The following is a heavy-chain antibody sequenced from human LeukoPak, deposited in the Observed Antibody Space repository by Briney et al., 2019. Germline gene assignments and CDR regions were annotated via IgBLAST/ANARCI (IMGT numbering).Heavy chain of an antibody. V-gene: IGHV5-51*01. D-gene: IGHD6-13*01. CDR1: EYSFTNYW. CDR3: ARRHYSSSWRNFDY. CDR2: IYPGDSDT. J-gene: IGHJ4*02. Sequence: PGESLKISCKGSEYSFTNYWIGWVRQMPGKGLEWMGIIYPGDSDTRYSPSFQGQVTISADKSISTAYLQWSSLKASDTAMYYCARRHYSSSWRNFDYWGQGTLVTVSS.